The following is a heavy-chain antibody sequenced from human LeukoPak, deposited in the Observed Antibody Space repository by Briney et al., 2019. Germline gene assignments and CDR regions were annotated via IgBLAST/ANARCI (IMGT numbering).Heavy chain of an antibody. Sequence: GGSLRLSCSASGFTFSTYWMSWVRQAPGKGLEWVSAISGSGGSTYYADSVKGRFTISRDNSKNTLYLQMNSLRAEDTAVYYCAKLAQQLVDFDYWGQGTLVTVSS. CDR2: ISGSGGST. CDR1: GFTFSTYW. V-gene: IGHV3-23*01. D-gene: IGHD6-13*01. J-gene: IGHJ4*02. CDR3: AKLAQQLVDFDY.